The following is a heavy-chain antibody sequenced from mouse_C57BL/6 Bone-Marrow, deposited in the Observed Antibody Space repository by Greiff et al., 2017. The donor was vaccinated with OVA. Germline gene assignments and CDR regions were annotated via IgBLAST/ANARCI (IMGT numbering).Heavy chain of an antibody. D-gene: IGHD1-1*01. Sequence: QVQLQQPGAELVKPGASVKLSCKASGYTFTSYWMQWVKQRPGQGLEWIGEIDPSDSYTNYNQKFKGKATLTVDTSSSTAYMHLSSLTSEDSAVYYCAREALIIPYAMDYWGQGTSVTVSS. CDR1: GYTFTSYW. J-gene: IGHJ4*01. CDR3: AREALIIPYAMDY. CDR2: IDPSDSYT. V-gene: IGHV1-50*01.